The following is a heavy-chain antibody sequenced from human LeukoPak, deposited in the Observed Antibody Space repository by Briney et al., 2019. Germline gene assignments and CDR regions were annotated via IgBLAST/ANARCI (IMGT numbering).Heavy chain of an antibody. CDR2: IYYSGST. D-gene: IGHD5-18*01. V-gene: IGHV4-39*07. CDR3: ARCGYSYGIGVHFDL. CDR1: GGSISSSSYY. J-gene: IGHJ2*01. Sequence: TPSETLSLTCTVSGGSISSSSYYWGWIRQPPGKGLEWIGSIYYSGSTYYNPSLKSRVTISVDTSKNQFSLKLSSVTAADTAVYYCARCGYSYGIGVHFDLWGRGTLVTVSS.